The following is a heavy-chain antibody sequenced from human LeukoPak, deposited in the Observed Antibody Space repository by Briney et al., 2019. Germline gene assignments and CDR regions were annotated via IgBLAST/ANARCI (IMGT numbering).Heavy chain of an antibody. J-gene: IGHJ4*02. V-gene: IGHV3-23*01. CDR1: GFTFSTYA. CDR3: AKDWGY. CDR2: ITGSGGST. D-gene: IGHD2-15*01. Sequence: GGSLRLSCAASGFTFSTYAMTWVRLAPGKGLEWVSSITGSGGSTYYADPVKGRFTISRDNSKNTLYLQMNSLRAEDTAIYYCAKDWGYWGQGTLVTVSS.